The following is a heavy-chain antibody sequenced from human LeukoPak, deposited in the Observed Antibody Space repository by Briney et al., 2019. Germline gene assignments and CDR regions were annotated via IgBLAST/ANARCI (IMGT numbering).Heavy chain of an antibody. CDR3: ARGAGYYDYVWGSYRLTRYDY. CDR2: INHSGST. V-gene: IGHV4-39*07. CDR1: GGSISSGDYY. D-gene: IGHD3-16*02. J-gene: IGHJ4*02. Sequence: SETLSLTCTVSGGSISSGDYYWSWIRQPPGKGLEWIGEINHSGSTNYNPSLKSRVTISVDTSKNQFSLKLSSVTAADTAVYYCARGAGYYDYVWGSYRLTRYDYWGQGTLVTVSS.